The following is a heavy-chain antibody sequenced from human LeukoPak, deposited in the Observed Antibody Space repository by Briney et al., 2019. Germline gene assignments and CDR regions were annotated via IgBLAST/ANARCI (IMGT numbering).Heavy chain of an antibody. CDR3: ARVKVSHFDY. CDR2: INHSGST. J-gene: IGHJ4*01. V-gene: IGHV4-34*01. Sequence: SKTLSLTCAVSGGSFSGYYWSWIRQPPGKGLEWIGEINHSGSTYYNPSLMSRVTISVDASMHQFSLKLSSVTAADTAVYYCARVKVSHFDYWGQGTLVTVDS. D-gene: IGHD1-14*01. CDR1: GGSFSGYY.